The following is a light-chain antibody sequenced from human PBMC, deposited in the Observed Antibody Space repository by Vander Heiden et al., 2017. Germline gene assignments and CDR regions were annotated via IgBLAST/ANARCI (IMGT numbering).Light chain of an antibody. CDR1: SSDIGAYNY. V-gene: IGLV2-8*01. CDR2: EVN. J-gene: IGLJ3*02. CDR3: SSFAGSRV. Sequence: QSALPQPPSASGSPGQSVTISCTGTSSDIGAYNYVSWYQQYAGKAPKLMIYEVNKRPSGVPDRFSGSKFGNTAYLTVSGLQAEDEADYYCSSFAGSRVFGGGTKLTIL.